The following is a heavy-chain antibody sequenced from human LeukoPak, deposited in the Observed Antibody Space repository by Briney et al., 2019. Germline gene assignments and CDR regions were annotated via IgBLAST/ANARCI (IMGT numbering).Heavy chain of an antibody. J-gene: IGHJ3*02. V-gene: IGHV4-61*08. Sequence: SETLSLTCTVSGGSISSGANYWSWIRQHPGKGLEWIGYIYYSGSTNYNPSLKSRVTILIDTSKNQFSLKLSSVTAADTAVYYCARDRNFYGSGSYYSRGAFDIWGQGTVVTVSS. CDR3: ARDRNFYGSGSYYSRGAFDI. CDR2: IYYSGST. CDR1: GGSISSGANY. D-gene: IGHD3-10*01.